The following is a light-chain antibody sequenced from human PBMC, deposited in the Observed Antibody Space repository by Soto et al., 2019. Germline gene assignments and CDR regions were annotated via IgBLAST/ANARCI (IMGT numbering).Light chain of an antibody. Sequence: QSVLTQPRSVSASPGQSVTISCTGTSSDVGRYDYVSWYQQHPGKAPKLIVYDVTERPSGVPDRFSGSKSGNTASLTISGLQAEDEAAYSCCSFAGSYSYVFGTGTKVTV. CDR3: CSFAGSYSYV. CDR2: DVT. V-gene: IGLV2-11*01. J-gene: IGLJ1*01. CDR1: SSDVGRYDY.